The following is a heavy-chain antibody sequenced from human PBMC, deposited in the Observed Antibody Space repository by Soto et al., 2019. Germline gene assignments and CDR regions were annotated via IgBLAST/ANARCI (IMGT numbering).Heavy chain of an antibody. D-gene: IGHD1-26*01. CDR3: SLGATRTGAFDI. V-gene: IGHV1-3*01. Sequence: ASVKVSCKASGYTFTSYAMHWVRQAPGQRLEWMGWINAGNGNTKYSQKFQGRVTITRDTSASTAYMELSSLRSEDTAVYYCSLGATRTGAFDIWGQGTMVTVS. CDR2: INAGNGNT. J-gene: IGHJ3*02. CDR1: GYTFTSYA.